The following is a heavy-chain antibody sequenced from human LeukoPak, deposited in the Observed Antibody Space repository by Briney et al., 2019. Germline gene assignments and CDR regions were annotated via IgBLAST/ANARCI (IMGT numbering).Heavy chain of an antibody. Sequence: SETLSLTCAVYGGSFSGYYWSWIRQPPGKGLEWIGEINHSGSTNYNPSLKSRVTISVDTSKNQFPLKLSSVTAADTAVYYCARGLPWFDPWGQGTLVTVSS. CDR1: GGSFSGYY. CDR2: INHSGST. J-gene: IGHJ5*02. CDR3: ARGLPWFDP. V-gene: IGHV4-34*01.